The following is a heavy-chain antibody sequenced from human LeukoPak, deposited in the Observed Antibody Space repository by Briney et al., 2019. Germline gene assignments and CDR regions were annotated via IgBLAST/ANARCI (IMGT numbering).Heavy chain of an antibody. Sequence: SETLSLTCTVSGGSISNYYWSWIRQPPGKGLEWIGSIYYSGSTYYNPSLKSRVTISVDTSKNQFSLKLSSVTAADTAVYYCARRSSVYWYFDLWGRGTLVTVSS. CDR2: IYYSGST. V-gene: IGHV4-39*01. J-gene: IGHJ2*01. D-gene: IGHD2-2*01. CDR1: GGSISNYY. CDR3: ARRSSVYWYFDL.